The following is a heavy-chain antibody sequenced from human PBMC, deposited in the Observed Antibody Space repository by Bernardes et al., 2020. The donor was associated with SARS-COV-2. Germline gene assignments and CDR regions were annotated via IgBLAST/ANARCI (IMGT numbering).Heavy chain of an antibody. CDR3: TTDTVDIVATIGLGDAFDI. V-gene: IGHV3-15*01. Sequence: GGSLSLSCAASGFTLSHAWMRWVRPAPGKGLEWVGRIKSKTDGGTTDYAAPVKGRFTISRDDSKNTLYLQMNSLKTEDTAVYYCTTDTVDIVATIGLGDAFDIWGQGTMVTVSS. CDR1: GFTLSHAW. J-gene: IGHJ3*02. CDR2: IKSKTDGGTT. D-gene: IGHD5-12*01.